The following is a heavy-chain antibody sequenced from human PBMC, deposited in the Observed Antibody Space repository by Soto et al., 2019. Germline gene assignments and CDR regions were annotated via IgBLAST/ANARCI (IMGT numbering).Heavy chain of an antibody. Sequence: ASVKVSCKASGYDFTAYDINWVRQASGQGLEWMGWMNPINGATGSARRFQGRVSMTRNTATGTAYLELTSLRSDDTAVYYCGRGPSPRAPAGGTPYYYAMDXWGQGTTVTV. V-gene: IGHV1-8*02. CDR3: GRGPSPRAPAGGTPYYYAMDX. J-gene: IGHJ6*02. CDR2: MNPINGAT. D-gene: IGHD6-13*01. CDR1: GYDFTAYD.